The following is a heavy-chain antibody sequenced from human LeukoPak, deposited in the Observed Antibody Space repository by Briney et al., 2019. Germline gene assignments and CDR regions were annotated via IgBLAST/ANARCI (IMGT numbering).Heavy chain of an antibody. J-gene: IGHJ4*02. CDR1: GYTFTSYG. V-gene: IGHV1-18*01. Sequence: ASVKVSCKASGYTFTSYGISWVRQAPGQGLEWMGWISAYNGNTNYAQKLQGRVTMTTDTSTSTAYMELRSLRSDDTAVYYCARDPVRSYYDFLSGYYSYWGQGTLVTVSS. CDR2: ISAYNGNT. D-gene: IGHD3-3*01. CDR3: ARDPVRSYYDFLSGYYSY.